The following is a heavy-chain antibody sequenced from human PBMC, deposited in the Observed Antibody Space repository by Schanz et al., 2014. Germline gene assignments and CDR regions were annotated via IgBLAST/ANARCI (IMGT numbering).Heavy chain of an antibody. CDR2: IYETGRT. V-gene: IGHV4-4*02. CDR1: RGSIGSTNW. CDR3: ARLEYTSGWQGFDY. D-gene: IGHD1-1*01. Sequence: QVQLQESGPGLVKPSGTLSLTCTISRGSIGSTNWWSWLRQSPRKGLEWISDIYETGRTNYNPSRRGRTTVPGNNPTTQSPWRLPAVTAADTAVYYCARLEYTSGWQGFDYWGQGILVTVSP. J-gene: IGHJ4*02.